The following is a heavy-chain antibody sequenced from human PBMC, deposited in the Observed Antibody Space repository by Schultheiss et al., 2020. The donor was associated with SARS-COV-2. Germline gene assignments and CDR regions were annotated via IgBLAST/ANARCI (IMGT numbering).Heavy chain of an antibody. V-gene: IGHV2-5*01. CDR3: ARTPVGGSSSSPGFDP. J-gene: IGHJ5*02. D-gene: IGHD6-6*01. CDR2: IYWNDDK. CDR1: GFSLSTSGVG. Sequence: SGPTLVKPTQTLTLTCTFSGFSLSTSGVGVGWIRQPPGKALEWLALIYWNDDKRYSPSLKSRLTISKDTSKNQVVLTMTNMDPVDTATYYCARTPVGGSSSSPGFDPWGQGTLVTVSS.